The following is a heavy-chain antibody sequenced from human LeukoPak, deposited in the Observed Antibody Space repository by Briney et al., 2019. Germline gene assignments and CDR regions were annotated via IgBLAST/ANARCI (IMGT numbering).Heavy chain of an antibody. CDR2: FDPEDGET. D-gene: IGHD1-26*01. V-gene: IGHV1-24*01. Sequence: VASVKVSCKVSGYTLTELSMHWVRQAPGKGLEWMGGFDPEDGETIYAQKFQGRVTMTEDTSTDTAYMELSSLRSEDTAVYYCATGQWELLSDAFDIWGQGTMVTVSS. CDR1: GYTLTELS. CDR3: ATGQWELLSDAFDI. J-gene: IGHJ3*02.